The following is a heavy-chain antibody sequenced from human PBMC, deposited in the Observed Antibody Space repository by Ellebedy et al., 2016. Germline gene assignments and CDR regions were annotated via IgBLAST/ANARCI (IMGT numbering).Heavy chain of an antibody. CDR2: MYHSGTT. CDR3: ARSRNYYYMDV. J-gene: IGHJ6*03. V-gene: IGHV4-38-2*02. Sequence: SETLSLTCTVSGFSISSGFFWGWIRQPPGPGLEWIGSMYHSGTTYYNPSLESRVTISVDTSKNQFSLKLSSVTAADTAVYYCARSRNYYYMDVWGKGTTVTVSS. CDR1: GFSISSGFF.